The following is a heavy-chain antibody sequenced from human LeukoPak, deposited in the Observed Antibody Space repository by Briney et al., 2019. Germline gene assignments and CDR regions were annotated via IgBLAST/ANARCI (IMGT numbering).Heavy chain of an antibody. D-gene: IGHD3-10*01. Sequence: GGSLRLSCAASGFTLSSYWMSWVRQAPGKGLEWVANIKQDGSEKYYVDSVKGRFTISRDNAKNSLYLQMNSRRAEDTAVYYCARPYGSGSYYVYWGQGTLVTVSS. V-gene: IGHV3-7*01. J-gene: IGHJ4*02. CDR3: ARPYGSGSYYVY. CDR1: GFTLSSYW. CDR2: IKQDGSEK.